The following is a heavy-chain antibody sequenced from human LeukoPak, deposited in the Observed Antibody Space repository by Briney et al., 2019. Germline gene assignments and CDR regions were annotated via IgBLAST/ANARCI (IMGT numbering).Heavy chain of an antibody. D-gene: IGHD6-6*01. V-gene: IGHV1-18*01. CDR1: GYTFTSYG. Sequence: ASVKVSCKASGYTFTSYGISWVRQAPGQGVEWMGWISAYNGNTNSAQKLQGRVTMTTDTSTSTAYMELRSLRSDDTAVYYCARADRIAALAYNDYWGQGTLVTVSS. CDR2: ISAYNGNT. J-gene: IGHJ4*02. CDR3: ARADRIAALAYNDY.